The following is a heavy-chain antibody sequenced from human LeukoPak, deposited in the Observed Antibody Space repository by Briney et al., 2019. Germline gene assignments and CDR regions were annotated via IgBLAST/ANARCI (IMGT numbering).Heavy chain of an antibody. D-gene: IGHD1-26*01. Sequence: SETLSLTCTVSGGSISSGDYYWSWIRQPPGKGLEWIGYIYYSGSTYHDPSLKSRVTMSVDTSKNQFSLRLTSVTAADTAVYYCARARYTGSYSLFDYWGQGTLVTVSS. CDR3: ARARYTGSYSLFDY. V-gene: IGHV4-30-4*01. CDR2: IYYSGST. CDR1: GGSISSGDYY. J-gene: IGHJ4*02.